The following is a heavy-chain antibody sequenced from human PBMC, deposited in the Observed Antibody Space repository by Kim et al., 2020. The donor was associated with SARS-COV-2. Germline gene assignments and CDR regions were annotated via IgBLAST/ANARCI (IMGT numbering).Heavy chain of an antibody. V-gene: IGHV4-34*01. CDR3: ARGHYYGSGSRLRPYYYYGRDV. J-gene: IGHJ6*02. CDR1: GGSFSGYY. D-gene: IGHD3-10*01. CDR2: INHSGST. Sequence: SETLSLTCAVYGGSFSGYYLSWIRQPPGKGLEWIGEINHSGSTNYNPSLKSRVTISVDTSKNQFSLKLSSVTAADTAVYYCARGHYYGSGSRLRPYYYYGRDVWGQGTTVTVSS.